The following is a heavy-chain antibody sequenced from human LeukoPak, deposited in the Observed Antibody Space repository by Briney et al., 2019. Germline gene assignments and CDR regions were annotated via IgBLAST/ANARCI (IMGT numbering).Heavy chain of an antibody. CDR2: VSGSGAGT. CDR1: GFTFSNYG. V-gene: IGHV3-23*01. D-gene: IGHD5-18*01. J-gene: IGHJ4*02. CDR3: ARGGYNYGVDC. Sequence: GGSLRLSCAVSGFTFSNYGMSWVRQAPGKGLEWVSGVSGSGAGTYYADSVKGRFTISRDNSKNTLYLQMNSLRVDDTAVYYCARGGYNYGVDCWGQGTLVTVSS.